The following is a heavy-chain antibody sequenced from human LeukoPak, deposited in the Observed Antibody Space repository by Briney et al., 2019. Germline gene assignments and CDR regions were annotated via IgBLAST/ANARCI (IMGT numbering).Heavy chain of an antibody. CDR1: GFTFCSYA. V-gene: IGHV3-30-3*01. Sequence: PGGSLRLSCAASGFTFCSYAMHWVRQAPGKVLERVAVISCDGSNKYYADSVKGRFTISRDNSKDALYLQMNSLRAEDTAVYYCARDPATWIQLWFGWFDPWGQGTLVSVSS. D-gene: IGHD5-18*01. J-gene: IGHJ5*02. CDR2: ISCDGSNK. CDR3: ARDPATWIQLWFGWFDP.